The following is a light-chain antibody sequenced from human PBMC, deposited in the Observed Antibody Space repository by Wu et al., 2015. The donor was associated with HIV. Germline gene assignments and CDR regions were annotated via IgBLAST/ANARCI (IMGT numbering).Light chain of an antibody. Sequence: EVVLTQSPGTLSLSPGERATLSCRASQSVSSTYLAWYQQKPGQAPRLLIYGASNRATGIPDRFSGSGSGTDFTLTISSMQSEDFAVYYCQQYNNWPPYTFGQGTKLE. V-gene: IGKV3-20*01. CDR3: QQYNNWPPYT. J-gene: IGKJ2*01. CDR1: QSVSSTY. CDR2: GAS.